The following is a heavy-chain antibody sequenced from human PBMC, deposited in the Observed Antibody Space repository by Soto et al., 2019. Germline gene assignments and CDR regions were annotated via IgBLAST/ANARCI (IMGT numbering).Heavy chain of an antibody. CDR3: VRVAGSASWYETDS. V-gene: IGHV4-38-2*01. J-gene: IGHJ4*02. Sequence: SETLSLTCAVSCYSISSGYYWGWIRQPPGKGLECLGTTYYGASSYYNPSLRSRITILLDASTNQLSLKLSSVTAADTAVYFCVRVAGSASWYETDSWGQGILVTVSS. CDR2: TYYGASS. CDR1: CYSISSGYY. D-gene: IGHD6-13*01.